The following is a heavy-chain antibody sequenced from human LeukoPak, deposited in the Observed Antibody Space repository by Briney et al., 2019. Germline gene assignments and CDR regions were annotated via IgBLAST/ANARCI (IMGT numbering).Heavy chain of an antibody. Sequence: GGSLRLSCAASGFTFSSYAMSWVRQAPGKGLEWVSAISGSGGSTYYADSVKGRFTISRDNAKNSLYLQMNSLRAEDTAVYYCASYQGYCSGGSCLVDYWGQGTLVTVSS. CDR1: GFTFSSYA. D-gene: IGHD2-15*01. V-gene: IGHV3-23*01. J-gene: IGHJ4*02. CDR2: ISGSGGST. CDR3: ASYQGYCSGGSCLVDY.